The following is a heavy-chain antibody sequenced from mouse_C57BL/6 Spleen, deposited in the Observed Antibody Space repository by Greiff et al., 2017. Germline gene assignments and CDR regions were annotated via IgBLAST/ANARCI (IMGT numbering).Heavy chain of an antibody. CDR3: ARRGQGLTGEDY. CDR2: IYPGDGDT. Sequence: VKLQQSGPELVKPGASVKISCKASGYAFSSSWMNWVKQRPGKGLEWIGRIYPGDGDTNYNGKFKGKATLTADKSSSTAYMQLSSLTSEDSAVYFCARRGQGLTGEDYWGQGTTLTVSS. CDR1: GYAFSSSW. J-gene: IGHJ2*01. V-gene: IGHV1-82*01. D-gene: IGHD2-2*01.